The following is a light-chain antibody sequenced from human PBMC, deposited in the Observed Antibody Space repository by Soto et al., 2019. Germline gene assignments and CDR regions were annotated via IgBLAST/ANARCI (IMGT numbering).Light chain of an antibody. CDR2: EGS. J-gene: IGLJ2*01. Sequence: ALTQPASVSGSPGQSITISCTGTSSDVGSYNLVSWYQQHPGKAPKLMIYEGSKRPSGVSNRFSGSKSGNTASLTISGLQAEDEADYYCCSYAGSSTLTFGGGTKLTVL. V-gene: IGLV2-23*01. CDR3: CSYAGSSTLT. CDR1: SSDVGSYNL.